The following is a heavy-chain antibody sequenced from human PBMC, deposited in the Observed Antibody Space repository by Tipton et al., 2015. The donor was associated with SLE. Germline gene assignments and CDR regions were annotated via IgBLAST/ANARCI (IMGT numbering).Heavy chain of an antibody. Sequence: QSGPEVKKPGTSVKVSCTASGFTFSRSAIQWVRQARGQRLEWIGWIVVGTGHTSYAQKFQERVTVTSDMSTNTVSLEITSLQSEDTAMYYCAATLTAVSGTVYYGMDAWGHGTTVTVSS. D-gene: IGHD6-19*01. CDR3: AATLTAVSGTVYYGMDA. V-gene: IGHV1-58*02. J-gene: IGHJ6*02. CDR2: IVVGTGHT. CDR1: GFTFSRSA.